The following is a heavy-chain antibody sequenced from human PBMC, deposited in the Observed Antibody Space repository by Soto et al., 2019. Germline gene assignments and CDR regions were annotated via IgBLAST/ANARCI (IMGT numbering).Heavy chain of an antibody. CDR2: FSPYTGNT. Sequence: QVQLVQSGDEVKKPGASVKVSCKASGYIFVNYGIAWVRQAPGQGLEWMGWFSPYTGNTHSASKVQGRLTMTTDTSTSTAYMALGSLTYDDTAVYYCVMVDNYVTPTPQDVWGQGTTVTVSS. CDR3: VMVDNYVTPTPQDV. CDR1: GYIFVNYG. J-gene: IGHJ6*02. D-gene: IGHD3-16*01. V-gene: IGHV1-18*01.